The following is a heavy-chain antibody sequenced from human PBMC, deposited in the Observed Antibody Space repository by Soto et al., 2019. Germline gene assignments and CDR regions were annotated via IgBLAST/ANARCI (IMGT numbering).Heavy chain of an antibody. CDR1: GGTFSSYA. CDR3: ARGREVATIYYGMDV. D-gene: IGHD5-12*01. V-gene: IGHV1-69*06. CDR2: IIPIFGTA. Sequence: ASVKVSCKASGGTFSSYAISWVRQAPGQGLEWMGGIIPIFGTANYAQKFQGRVTVTADKSTSTAYMELSSLRSEDTAVYYCARGREVATIYYGMDVWGQGTTVTVSS. J-gene: IGHJ6*02.